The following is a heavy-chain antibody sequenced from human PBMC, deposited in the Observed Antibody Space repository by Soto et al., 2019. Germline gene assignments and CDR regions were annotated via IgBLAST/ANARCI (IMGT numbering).Heavy chain of an antibody. CDR1: GYTFTSYY. CDR3: ARDYDILTGYYKDYYYYMDV. Sequence: QVQLVQSGAEVKKPGASVKVSCKASGYTFTSYYMHWVRQAPGQGLEWMGIINPSGGSTSYAQKFQGRVTMTRDTSTSTVYMELSSLRSEDTAVYYCARDYDILTGYYKDYYYYMDVWGKGTTVTVSS. CDR2: INPSGGST. D-gene: IGHD3-9*01. V-gene: IGHV1-46*03. J-gene: IGHJ6*03.